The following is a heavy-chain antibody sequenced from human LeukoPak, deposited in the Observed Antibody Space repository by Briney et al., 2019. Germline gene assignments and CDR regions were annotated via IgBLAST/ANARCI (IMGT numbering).Heavy chain of an antibody. CDR3: ARGRSRGRPFDWLDGLDF. J-gene: IGHJ3*01. CDR2: INAANGDT. D-gene: IGHD3-9*01. CDR1: GYTFSDYA. V-gene: IGHV1-3*01. Sequence: ASVKVSCKASGYTFSDYALHWVRRAPGRGLEWMGWINAANGDTKYSQRLHDRFIFTRDTSATTSYLEFTSLTSEDTADYFCARGRSRGRPFDWLDGLDFWGQGTTVIVS.